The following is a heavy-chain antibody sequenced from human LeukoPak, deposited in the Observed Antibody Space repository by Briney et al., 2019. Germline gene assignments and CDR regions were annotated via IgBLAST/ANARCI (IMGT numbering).Heavy chain of an antibody. Sequence: GGSLRLSCAASGFTFSSYEMNWVRQAPGKGLEWVSYISSSGSTIYYADSVKGRFTISRDNAKNSLYLQMNSLRAEDTAVYYCARVKGCTNGVCYANYYYYYMDVWGKGTTVTVSS. V-gene: IGHV3-48*03. CDR2: ISSSGSTI. CDR3: ARVKGCTNGVCYANYYYYYMDV. J-gene: IGHJ6*03. D-gene: IGHD2-8*01. CDR1: GFTFSSYE.